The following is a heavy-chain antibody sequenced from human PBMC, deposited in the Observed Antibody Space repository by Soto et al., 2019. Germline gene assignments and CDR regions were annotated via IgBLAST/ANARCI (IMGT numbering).Heavy chain of an antibody. D-gene: IGHD6-13*01. V-gene: IGHV3-21*01. J-gene: IGHJ4*02. CDR2: ISSSGSFI. Sequence: EVQLVESGGGLVKPGGSLRLSCAASGFTFRTYGMNWVRRAPGGGLEWVASISSSGSFIYYADSAKGRFTISRDDAEKSLYLQMNSLRAEDTALYYCAREPEGIAAALDYWGRGTLVTVSS. CDR1: GFTFRTYG. CDR3: AREPEGIAAALDY.